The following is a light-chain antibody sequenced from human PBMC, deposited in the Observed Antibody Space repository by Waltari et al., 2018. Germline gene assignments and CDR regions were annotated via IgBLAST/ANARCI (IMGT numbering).Light chain of an antibody. CDR3: QQRSNGLT. CDR1: QSVSNY. Sequence: EIVLTQSPATLSLFPGENATLSCRASQSVSNYVAWYQQKPGQAPRLLIYDASNRATGIPARFSGSGSGTDFTLTIRSLEPEDFAVYYCQQRSNGLTFGGGTRVEIK. CDR2: DAS. J-gene: IGKJ4*01. V-gene: IGKV3-11*01.